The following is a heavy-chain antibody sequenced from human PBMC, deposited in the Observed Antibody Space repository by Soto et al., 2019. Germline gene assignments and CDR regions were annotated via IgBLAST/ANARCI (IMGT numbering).Heavy chain of an antibody. V-gene: IGHV4-34*01. CDR3: ARGWGSSWYGY. Sequence: QVQLQQWGAGLLKPSETLSLTCAVYGGSFSGYYWSWIRQPPGKGLEWIGEINHSGSTNYNPSLKSRVTISVDTSKNPFSLKLSSVTAADTAVYYCARGWGSSWYGYWGQGTLVTVSS. D-gene: IGHD6-13*01. CDR2: INHSGST. J-gene: IGHJ4*02. CDR1: GGSFSGYY.